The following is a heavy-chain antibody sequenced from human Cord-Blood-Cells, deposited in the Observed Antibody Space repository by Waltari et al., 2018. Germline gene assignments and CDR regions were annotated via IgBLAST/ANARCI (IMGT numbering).Heavy chain of an antibody. CDR3: ARSPKGRGGAAAY. V-gene: IGHV3-53*01. J-gene: IGHJ4*02. Sequence: EVQLVESGGGLIQPGGSLRLSCAASGFTVSSNYMSSVRQAPGKGLEWVSVIYSGGSTYYADSVKGRFTISRDNSKNTLYLQMNSLRAEDTAVYYCARSPKGRGGAAAYWGQGTLVTISS. D-gene: IGHD6-13*01. CDR1: GFTVSSNY. CDR2: IYSGGST.